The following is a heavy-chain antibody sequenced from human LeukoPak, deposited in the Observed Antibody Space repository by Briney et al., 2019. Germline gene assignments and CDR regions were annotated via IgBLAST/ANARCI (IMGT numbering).Heavy chain of an antibody. D-gene: IGHD6-13*01. CDR3: ARGGGMRSWYDFDY. CDR1: GFTFSNYP. Sequence: GGSLRLSCAASGFTFSNYPMGWVRQAPGKGLEWLSALGGEQSGSWTKSADSVKGRFTISRDNDKNLVHLQMNSLRAEDTAVYYCARGGGMRSWYDFDYWGQGTLVTVSS. CDR2: LGGEQSGSWT. V-gene: IGHV3-23*01. J-gene: IGHJ4*02.